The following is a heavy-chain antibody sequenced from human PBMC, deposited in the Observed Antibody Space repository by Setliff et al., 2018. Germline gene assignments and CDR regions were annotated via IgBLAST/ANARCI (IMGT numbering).Heavy chain of an antibody. J-gene: IGHJ4*02. V-gene: IGHV3-21*01. CDR2: ISSSSSYI. CDR3: AREGDYSGYDDDAYDY. D-gene: IGHD5-12*01. Sequence: GASLRLSCAASGFTFSSYSMNWVRRAPGKGLEWVSSISSSSSYIYYADSVKGRFTISRDNAKNSLYLQMNSLRAEDTAVYYRAREGDYSGYDDDAYDYWGQGTLVTVSS. CDR1: GFTFSSYS.